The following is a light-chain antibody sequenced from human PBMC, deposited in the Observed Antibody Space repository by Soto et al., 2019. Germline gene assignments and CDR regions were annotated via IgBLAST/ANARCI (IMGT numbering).Light chain of an antibody. Sequence: QSVLTQPASVSGSPGQSITISCTGTSSDVGGYNYVSWYQQHPGKAPKLMIYEVSHRPSGVSNRFSGSKSGNTASLTISGLQAEDEADYYCSSYTSNSTLDVFGTGTKV. V-gene: IGLV2-14*01. CDR1: SSDVGGYNY. CDR2: EVS. J-gene: IGLJ1*01. CDR3: SSYTSNSTLDV.